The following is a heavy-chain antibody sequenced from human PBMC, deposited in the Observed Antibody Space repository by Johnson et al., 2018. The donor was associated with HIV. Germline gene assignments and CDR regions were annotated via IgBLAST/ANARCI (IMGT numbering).Heavy chain of an antibody. CDR3: ARCRDGYTLLSAFDI. D-gene: IGHD5-24*01. CDR1: GFTFSNYA. Sequence: VQLVESGGGLVQPGGSLRLSCAASGFTFSNYAMHWVRQAPGKGLEYVSAISSNGGSTYYANSVKDRFTISRDNSKNTLYLQMGSLRTEDMAVYYCARCRDGYTLLSAFDIWGQGTMVTVSS. CDR2: ISSNGGST. J-gene: IGHJ3*02. V-gene: IGHV3-64*01.